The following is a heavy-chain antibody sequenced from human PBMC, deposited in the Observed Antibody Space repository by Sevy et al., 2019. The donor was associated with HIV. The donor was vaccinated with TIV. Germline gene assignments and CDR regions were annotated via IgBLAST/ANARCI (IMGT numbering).Heavy chain of an antibody. D-gene: IGHD3-22*01. J-gene: IGHJ4*02. CDR1: GFTFSDYW. V-gene: IGHV3-7*01. CDR2: IKQDGSEK. CDR3: AKLGFYYDSSAYDYFDY. Sequence: GGSLRLSCAASGFTFSDYWMNWVRQAPGMGLEWVANIKQDGSEKYYVDSVKGRFTISRDNAKNSLYLQMNSLRVEDTAVYFCAKLGFYYDSSAYDYFDYWGQGTLVTVSS.